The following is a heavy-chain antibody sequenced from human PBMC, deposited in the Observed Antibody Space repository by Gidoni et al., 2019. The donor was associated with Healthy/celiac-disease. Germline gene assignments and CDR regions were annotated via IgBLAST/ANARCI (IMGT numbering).Heavy chain of an antibody. V-gene: IGHV3-30*18. D-gene: IGHD6-6*01. J-gene: IGHJ6*02. CDR1: GFTFSSYG. Sequence: QVQLVESGGGVVQPGRSLRLSCAASGFTFSSYGMHWVRPAPGKGLEWVAVISYDGSNKYYADSVKGRFTISRDNSKNTLYLQMNSLRAEDTAVYYCAKDLSIAARPRGYYYYYGMDVWGQGTTVTVSS. CDR2: ISYDGSNK. CDR3: AKDLSIAARPRGYYYYYGMDV.